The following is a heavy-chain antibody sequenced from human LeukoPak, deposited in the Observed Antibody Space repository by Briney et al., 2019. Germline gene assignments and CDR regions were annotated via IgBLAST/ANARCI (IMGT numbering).Heavy chain of an antibody. J-gene: IGHJ4*02. Sequence: PGGSLSLSCAASGFTFSSYEMSWVRQPPGKGLEWVSYICSSGSTKYYAAHVRGRFTISHDKAKNSAYVQMTDRRAEATVVLCCARDPNRGQQLLDDYGGQGPRVTVSS. V-gene: IGHV3-48*03. CDR1: GFTFSSYE. D-gene: IGHD6-13*01. CDR3: ARDPNRGQQLLDDY. CDR2: ICSSGSTK.